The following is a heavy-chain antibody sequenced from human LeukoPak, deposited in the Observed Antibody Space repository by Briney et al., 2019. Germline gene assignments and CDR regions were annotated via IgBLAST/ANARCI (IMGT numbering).Heavy chain of an antibody. Sequence: SGPTLVNPTQTLTLTCTFSGFSLSTSGVGVGWIRQPPGKALEWLALIYWDDDKRYSPSLKSRLTITKDTSKNQVVLTMTNMDPVDTATYYCAHSLGYCSGGRCRVLEFDYWGQGTLVTVSS. D-gene: IGHD2-15*01. CDR3: AHSLGYCSGGRCRVLEFDY. J-gene: IGHJ4*02. CDR2: IYWDDDK. V-gene: IGHV2-5*02. CDR1: GFSLSTSGVG.